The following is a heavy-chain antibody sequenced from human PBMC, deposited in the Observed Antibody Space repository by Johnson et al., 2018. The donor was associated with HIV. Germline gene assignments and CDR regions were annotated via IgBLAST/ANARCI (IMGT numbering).Heavy chain of an antibody. CDR2: ITGSGSSI. CDR1: GFTFSDYY. V-gene: IGHV3-11*04. D-gene: IGHD3-3*01. Sequence: QVQLVESGGGVVQPGRSLRLSCAASGFTFSDYYMSWIRQAPGKGLEWVSYITGSGSSIYYADSVKGRFTISRDNAKNSLYLQMNSLRAEDTAVYYCARDASLRFLEWFDAFDIWGQGTTVTVSS. CDR3: ARDASLRFLEWFDAFDI. J-gene: IGHJ3*02.